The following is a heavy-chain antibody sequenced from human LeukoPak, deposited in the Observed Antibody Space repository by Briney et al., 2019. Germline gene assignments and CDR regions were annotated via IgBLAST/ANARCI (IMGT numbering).Heavy chain of an antibody. CDR3: ARETPVAGTDY. D-gene: IGHD6-19*01. Sequence: SQTLSLTCTVSGGSISSGGYYWSWIRQHPGKGLEWIGYIYYSGSTNYNPSLKSRVTISVDTSKNQFSLKLSSVTAADTAVYYCARETPVAGTDYWGQGTLVTVSS. CDR2: IYYSGST. CDR1: GGSISSGGYY. V-gene: IGHV4-31*03. J-gene: IGHJ4*02.